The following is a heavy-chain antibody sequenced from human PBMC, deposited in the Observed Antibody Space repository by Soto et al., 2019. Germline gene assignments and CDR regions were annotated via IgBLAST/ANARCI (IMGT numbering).Heavy chain of an antibody. V-gene: IGHV1-69*13. Sequence: SVKVTCKDSGGTFSSYAISWVRQAHLQVLEWMGGIIPIFGTANYAQKFQGRVTITADESTSTAYMELSSLRSEDTAVYYCARDRDYGGNSGDRYFDYWGQGTLVTVSS. J-gene: IGHJ4*02. CDR1: GGTFSSYA. D-gene: IGHD4-17*01. CDR3: ARDRDYGGNSGDRYFDY. CDR2: IIPIFGTA.